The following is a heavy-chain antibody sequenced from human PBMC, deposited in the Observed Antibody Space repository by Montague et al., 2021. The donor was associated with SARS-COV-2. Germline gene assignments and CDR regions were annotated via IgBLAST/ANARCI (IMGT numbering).Heavy chain of an antibody. J-gene: IGHJ2*01. Sequence: SETLSLTCAVSGGSISSTHWWSWVRQPPGKALAWTGEIYHSGSTNYNPSLKSRVTISIDKSKNQFSLKLSSVTAADTAVYYCAREFRTYGYGGQYWYFDLWGRGTLVTVSS. CDR3: AREFRTYGYGGQYWYFDL. CDR1: GGSISSTHW. D-gene: IGHD3-10*01. V-gene: IGHV4-4*02. CDR2: IYHSGST.